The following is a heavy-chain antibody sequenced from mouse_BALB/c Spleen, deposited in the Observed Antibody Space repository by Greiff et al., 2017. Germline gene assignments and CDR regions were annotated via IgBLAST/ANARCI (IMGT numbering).Heavy chain of an antibody. D-gene: IGHD2-4*01. V-gene: IGHV14-3*02. CDR1: GFNIKDTY. CDR3: ARAWNDYDEGAFAY. Sequence: EVQLQQSGAELVKPGASVKLSCTASGFNIKDTYMHWVKQRPEQGLEWIGRIDPANGNTKYDPKFQGKATITADTSSNTAYLQLSSLTSEDTAVYYCARAWNDYDEGAFAYWGQGTLVTVSA. J-gene: IGHJ3*01. CDR2: IDPANGNT.